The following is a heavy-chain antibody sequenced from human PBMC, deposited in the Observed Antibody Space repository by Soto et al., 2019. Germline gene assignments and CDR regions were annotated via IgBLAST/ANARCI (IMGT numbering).Heavy chain of an antibody. Sequence: SQTLSLTCVISGDSVSSKSIAWNWVRQSPSRDLEWLGRTYYRSKWSNDYAISVKGRISINPYTSKIQFSLQLSSMTPDYSAVYYCARTTPPSFHIWGPETMVTVSS. CDR3: ARTTPPSFHI. J-gene: IGHJ3*02. V-gene: IGHV6-1*01. CDR1: GDSVSSKSIA. D-gene: IGHD2-15*01. CDR2: TYYRSKWSN.